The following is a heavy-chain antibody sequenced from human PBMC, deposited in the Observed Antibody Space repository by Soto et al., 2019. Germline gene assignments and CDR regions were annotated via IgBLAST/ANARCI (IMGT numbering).Heavy chain of an antibody. CDR3: STENWNYEGGY. V-gene: IGHV3-23*01. J-gene: IGHJ4*02. CDR1: GFIFSNYV. Sequence: DVQLLDSGGGLVQPGGSLRLSCAASGFIFSNYVMSWVRQTPGKGLEWVSGISGRGDNTYYADSVKGRFTVSRDNSKNTLYLQMDSLRAEDTAVYYCSTENWNYEGGYWGQGTLVSVSS. D-gene: IGHD1-7*01. CDR2: ISGRGDNT.